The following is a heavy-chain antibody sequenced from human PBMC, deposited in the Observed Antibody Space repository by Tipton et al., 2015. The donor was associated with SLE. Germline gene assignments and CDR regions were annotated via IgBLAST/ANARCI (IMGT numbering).Heavy chain of an antibody. J-gene: IGHJ5*02. CDR2: ISGSGGRT. CDR3: ASLGGGGLWFGEHFDP. V-gene: IGHV3-23*01. Sequence: SLRLSCAASGFTFSSYAMSWVRQAPGKGLEWVSAISGSGGRTYYADSVKGRFTISRDNSKDTLYLQMNSLRAEDTAVYYCASLGGGGLWFGEHFDPWGHGSLVTVSS. CDR1: GFTFSSYA. D-gene: IGHD3-10*01.